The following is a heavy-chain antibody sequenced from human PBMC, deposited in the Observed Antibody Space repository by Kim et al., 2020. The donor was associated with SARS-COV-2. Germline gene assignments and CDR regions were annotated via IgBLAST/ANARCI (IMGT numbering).Heavy chain of an antibody. D-gene: IGHD5-12*01. J-gene: IGHJ6*02. Sequence: FPGKVTITRDPSASTAYMELSSLRSEDTAVYYCARTSGYDYPYYYYGMDVWGQGTTVTVSS. V-gene: IGHV1-3*01. CDR3: ARTSGYDYPYYYYGMDV.